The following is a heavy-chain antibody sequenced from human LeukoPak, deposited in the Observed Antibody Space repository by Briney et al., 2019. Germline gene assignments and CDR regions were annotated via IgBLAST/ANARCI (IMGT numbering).Heavy chain of an antibody. D-gene: IGHD5-12*01. V-gene: IGHV3-21*01. CDR2: ISSSSSYI. J-gene: IGHJ6*04. CDR1: GFTFSSYS. CDR3: ASGYAPATDYYYYGMDV. Sequence: GGSLRLSCAASGFTFSSYSMNWVRQAPGKGLEWVSSISSSSSYIYYADSVKGRFTISRDNAKNSLYLQMNSLRAEDTAVYYCASGYAPATDYYYYGMDVWGKGTTVTVSS.